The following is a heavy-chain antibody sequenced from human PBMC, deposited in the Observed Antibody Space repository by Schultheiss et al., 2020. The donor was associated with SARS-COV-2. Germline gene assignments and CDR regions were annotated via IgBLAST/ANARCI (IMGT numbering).Heavy chain of an antibody. D-gene: IGHD5-18*01. CDR2: IDGDGSDT. V-gene: IGHV3-74*01. CDR1: GFTFSSYD. J-gene: IGHJ4*02. Sequence: GGSLRLSCAASGFTFSSYDMHWVRQAPGKGLVWVSRIDGDGSDTNYADSMKGRFTISRDNAKNTLYLQMNSLRAEDTAVYFCAHGYSYGYLSYWGQGALVTVSS. CDR3: AHGYSYGYLSY.